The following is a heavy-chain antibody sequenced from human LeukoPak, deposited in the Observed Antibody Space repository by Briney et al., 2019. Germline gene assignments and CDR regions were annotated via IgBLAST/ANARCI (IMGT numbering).Heavy chain of an antibody. J-gene: IGHJ4*02. CDR3: AGDKDSGGIQLWDPFDY. CDR1: GYTFTSYY. CDR2: INPNSGGT. V-gene: IGHV1-2*02. D-gene: IGHD5-18*01. Sequence: GASVKVSCKASGYTFTSYYMHWVRQAPGQGLEWMGWINPNSGGTNSAQKFQGRVTMTRDTSISTAYMELSRLRSDDTAVYYCAGDKDSGGIQLWDPFDYWGQGTLVTVSS.